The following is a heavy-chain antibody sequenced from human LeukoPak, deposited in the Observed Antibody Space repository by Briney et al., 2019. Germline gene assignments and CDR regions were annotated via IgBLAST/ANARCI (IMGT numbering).Heavy chain of an antibody. CDR2: IYYSGST. CDR1: GGSISSSSYY. V-gene: IGHV4-39*01. Sequence: PSETLSLTCTVSGGSISSSSYYWGWIRQPPGKDLEWIGSIYYSGSTYYNPSLKSRVTISVDTSKNQFSLKLSSVTAADTAVFYCAGSDYYYYMDVWGKGTTVTVSS. D-gene: IGHD3-10*01. CDR3: AGSDYYYYMDV. J-gene: IGHJ6*03.